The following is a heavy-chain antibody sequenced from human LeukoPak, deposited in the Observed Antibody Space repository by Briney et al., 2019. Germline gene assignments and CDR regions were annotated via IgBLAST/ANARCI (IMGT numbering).Heavy chain of an antibody. CDR1: GGTFSSYA. D-gene: IGHD5-18*01. Sequence: SVKVSCKAFGGTFSSYAISWVRQAPGQGLEWMGGIIPMFGTANYAQKFQGRVTITADESTSTAYMELSSLRSEDTAVYYCASTTSGYSYGYFDYWGQGTLVTVSS. CDR2: IIPMFGTA. J-gene: IGHJ4*02. CDR3: ASTTSGYSYGYFDY. V-gene: IGHV1-69*13.